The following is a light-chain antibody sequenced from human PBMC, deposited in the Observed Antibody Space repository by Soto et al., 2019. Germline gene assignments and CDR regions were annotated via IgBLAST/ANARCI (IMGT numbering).Light chain of an antibody. CDR3: HQYGSSPIT. CDR2: GPS. CDR1: QSVSSSY. Sequence: EIVLTQSPGTLSLSPGERATLSCRASQSVSSSYLAWYQHKPGQAPRLLIYGPSSRATGVPDRFSGSASGTECTHPISRLEPEDLAVYFCHQYGSSPITFGQGTRLEMK. J-gene: IGKJ5*01. V-gene: IGKV3-20*01.